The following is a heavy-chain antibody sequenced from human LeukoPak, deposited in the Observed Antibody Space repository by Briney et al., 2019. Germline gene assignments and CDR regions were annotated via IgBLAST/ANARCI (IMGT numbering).Heavy chain of an antibody. J-gene: IGHJ4*02. V-gene: IGHV3-21*04. CDR3: ARVSDY. Sequence: GESLRLSCAASGFTFTTYTMNWVRQAPGKGLEWVSCISSSSSYIDYADSVKGRFTISRDNAKNSLYLEMNSLRAEDTAVYYCARVSDYWGQGTLVTVSS. CDR2: ISSSSSYI. CDR1: GFTFTTYT.